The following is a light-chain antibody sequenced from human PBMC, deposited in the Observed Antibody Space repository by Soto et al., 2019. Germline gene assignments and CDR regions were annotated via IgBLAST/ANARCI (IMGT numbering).Light chain of an antibody. V-gene: IGLV2-14*01. CDR2: EVS. J-gene: IGLJ1*01. CDR1: SSDIGAYNY. CDR3: SSYAVTNIFV. Sequence: QSVLTQPASVAGSPGQSITISCTGTSSDIGAYNYVSWYQLHPGKAPKLMIYEVSYRTSGLSNRFSGSKSGSTASLTVSGLQAEDEADYYCSSYAVTNIFVFGTGTKVTVL.